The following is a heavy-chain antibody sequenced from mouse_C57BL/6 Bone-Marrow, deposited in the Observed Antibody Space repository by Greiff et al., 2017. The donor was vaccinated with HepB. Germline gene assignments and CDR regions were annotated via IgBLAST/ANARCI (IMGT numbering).Heavy chain of an antibody. CDR1: GFTFSSYA. CDR2: ISDGGSYT. D-gene: IGHD2-5*01. V-gene: IGHV5-4*01. J-gene: IGHJ3*01. CDR3: ARDGGSYSNTFAY. Sequence: DVMLVESGGGLVKPGGSLKLSCAASGFTFSSYAMSWVRQTPEKRLEWVATISDGGSYTYYPDNVKGRFTISRDNAKNNLYLQMSHLKSEDTAMYYCARDGGSYSNTFAYWGQGTLVTVSA.